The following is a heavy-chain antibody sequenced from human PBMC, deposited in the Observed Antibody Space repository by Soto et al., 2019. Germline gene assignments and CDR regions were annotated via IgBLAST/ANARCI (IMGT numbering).Heavy chain of an antibody. CDR2: VYSRGNT. CDR1: GGSGSRDSF. V-gene: IGHV4-30-4*01. Sequence: QVQLQESGPGLVRPSQTLSLTCTGSGGSGSRDSFWNWIRQSQGKGLEWIGYVYSRGNTFSSPSSKARAHISLDTSKNQFALKLRAVTAADTAVYYCAADRGNSSSWQLYYWGQGAMVTVSS. J-gene: IGHJ4*02. CDR3: AADRGNSSSWQLYY. D-gene: IGHD6-13*01.